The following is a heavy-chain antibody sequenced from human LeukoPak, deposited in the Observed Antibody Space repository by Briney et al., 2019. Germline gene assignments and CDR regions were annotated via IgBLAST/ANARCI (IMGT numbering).Heavy chain of an antibody. CDR1: GYTFTSYY. CDR3: ARDVGARAFDY. J-gene: IGHJ4*02. Sequence: GASVEVSCKASGYTFTSYYMHWVRQAPGQGREWMGIINPSGSSTSYAQKFQGRVTMTRDTSTSTVYMELSSLRSEDTAVYYCARDVGARAFDYWGQGTLVTVSS. V-gene: IGHV1-46*01. D-gene: IGHD1-26*01. CDR2: INPSGSST.